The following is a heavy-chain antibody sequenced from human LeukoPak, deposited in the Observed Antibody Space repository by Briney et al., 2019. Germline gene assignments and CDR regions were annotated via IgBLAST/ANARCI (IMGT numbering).Heavy chain of an antibody. J-gene: IGHJ4*02. CDR2: INWNGGST. CDR1: DFPFSTYL. D-gene: IGHD3-22*01. CDR3: ARGLDSSGYYYYFDY. V-gene: IGHV3-20*04. Sequence: GGSLRLSGAASDFPFSTYLMNWVRQAPGKGLGGVPGINWNGGSTGYADSVKGRFTISRDNAKNSLYLQMNSLRAEDTALYYCARGLDSSGYYYYFDYWGQGTLVTVSS.